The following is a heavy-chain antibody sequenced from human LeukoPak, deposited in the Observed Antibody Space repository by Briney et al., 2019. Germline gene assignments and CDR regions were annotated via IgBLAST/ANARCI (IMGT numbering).Heavy chain of an antibody. J-gene: IGHJ3*01. V-gene: IGHV3-23*01. CDR2: LSGGGGT. Sequence: GGSLRLSCAASGFTFSNYAMTWVRQAPGKGLEWVSSLSGGGGTWYAGSVKGRFSISRDNSENTLYLEMNSLRAEDTDVYYCAKDRTPYSRSGGYYLGAFDLWGHGTLVTVSS. D-gene: IGHD3-22*01. CDR3: AKDRTPYSRSGGYYLGAFDL. CDR1: GFTFSNYA.